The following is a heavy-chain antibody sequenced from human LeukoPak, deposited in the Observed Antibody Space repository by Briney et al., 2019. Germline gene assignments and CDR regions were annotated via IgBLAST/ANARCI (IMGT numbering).Heavy chain of an antibody. D-gene: IGHD2-2*01. CDR2: ISGSGGST. CDR1: GFTFSSYA. V-gene: IGHV3-23*01. Sequence: PGGSLRLSCAASGFTFSSYAMSWVSQAPGKGLEWVSAISGSGGSTYYADSVKGRFTISRDNSKNTLYLQMNSLRAEDTAVYYCAKGPIVVVPAALDYWGQGTLVTVSS. J-gene: IGHJ4*02. CDR3: AKGPIVVVPAALDY.